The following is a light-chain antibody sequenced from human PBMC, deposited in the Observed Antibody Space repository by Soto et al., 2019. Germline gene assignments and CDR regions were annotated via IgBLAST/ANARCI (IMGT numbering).Light chain of an antibody. Sequence: EIVLTQSRATLALSPGARATLSCRASQSVSSYLAWYQQKPGQAPRLLIYDASNRSTGIPARFSGSGSGTDFTLTISSLEPEDFAVYYCQQRSNWPPGFTFGQGTRLEIK. V-gene: IGKV3-11*01. J-gene: IGKJ5*01. CDR1: QSVSSY. CDR3: QQRSNWPPGFT. CDR2: DAS.